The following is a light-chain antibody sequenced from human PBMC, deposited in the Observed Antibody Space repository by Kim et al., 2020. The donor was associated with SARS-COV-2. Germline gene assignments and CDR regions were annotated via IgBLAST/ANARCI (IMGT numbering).Light chain of an antibody. CDR3: QHRSN. J-gene: IGKJ4*01. Sequence: EIVLTQSPATLSLSPGERATLSCRASQSVSSYLAWYQQKPGQAPRLLIYDASNRATGIPARFSGSGPGTDFTLTISSLEPEDFAVYYCQHRSNFGGGTKVDIK. V-gene: IGKV3D-11*02. CDR1: QSVSSY. CDR2: DAS.